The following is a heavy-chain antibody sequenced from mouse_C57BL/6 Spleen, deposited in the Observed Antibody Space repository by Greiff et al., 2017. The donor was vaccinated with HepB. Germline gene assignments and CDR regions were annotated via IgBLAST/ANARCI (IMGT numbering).Heavy chain of an antibody. V-gene: IGHV1-64*01. Sequence: QVQLQQPGAELVKPGASVKLSCKASGYTFTSYWMHWVKQRPGQGLEWIGMIHPNSGSTNYNEKFKSKATLTVDKSSSTAYMQLSSLTSEDSAVYYCARRENYSNFFAYWGQGTLVTVSA. J-gene: IGHJ3*01. CDR3: ARRENYSNFFAY. CDR1: GYTFTSYW. CDR2: IHPNSGST. D-gene: IGHD2-5*01.